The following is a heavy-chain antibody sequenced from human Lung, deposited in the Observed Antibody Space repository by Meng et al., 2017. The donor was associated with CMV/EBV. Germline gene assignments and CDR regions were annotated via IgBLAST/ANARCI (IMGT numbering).Heavy chain of an antibody. CDR2: ISSSGSYI. Sequence: ESLKISCAASGFTFSTYTLNWVRQPPGEGLEWVSSISSSGSYIYYADSVKGRFTISRVNAENSLCLQMSGLRAEDTAVYFCARDYGSRGMDVWGQGTSVTVSS. CDR1: GFTFSTYT. CDR3: ARDYGSRGMDV. V-gene: IGHV3-21*06. J-gene: IGHJ6*02. D-gene: IGHD3-10*01.